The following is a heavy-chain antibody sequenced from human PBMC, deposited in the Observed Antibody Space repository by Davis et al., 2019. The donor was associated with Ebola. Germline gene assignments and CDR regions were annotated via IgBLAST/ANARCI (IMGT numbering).Heavy chain of an antibody. CDR2: FGTSTDT. Sequence: GESLKISCSASGFIFSSYVMSWVRLAPGKGLEWVSTFGTSTDTYYADFVKGRFTISRDNAKNSLYLQMNSLRDEDTAVYYCARAGHNYGIQLRYYYYGMDVWGKGTTVTVSS. D-gene: IGHD4-11*01. V-gene: IGHV3-21*01. CDR1: GFIFSSYV. J-gene: IGHJ6*04. CDR3: ARAGHNYGIQLRYYYYGMDV.